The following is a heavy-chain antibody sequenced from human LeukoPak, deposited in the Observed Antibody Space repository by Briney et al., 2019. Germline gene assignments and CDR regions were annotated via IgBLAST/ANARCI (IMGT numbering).Heavy chain of an antibody. D-gene: IGHD7-27*01. V-gene: IGHV4-4*09. Sequence: PSETLSLTCAVSNDSFSRYYWSWIRQPPGKGLEWIGHIYNRGNTNYNPSLKSRVTISLDTSKNHFSLRLNSVTAADTAVFYCARRPHNWGFDYWGQGILVTVS. J-gene: IGHJ4*02. CDR3: ARRPHNWGFDY. CDR2: IYNRGNT. CDR1: NDSFSRYY.